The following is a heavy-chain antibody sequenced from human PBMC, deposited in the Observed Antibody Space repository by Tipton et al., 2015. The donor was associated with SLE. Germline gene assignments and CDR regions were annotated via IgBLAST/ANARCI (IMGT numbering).Heavy chain of an antibody. Sequence: LSLTCTVSGGSISSYYWSWIRQPPGKGLEWIGYIYYSGSTNYNPSLKSRVTISVDTSKNQFSLKLSSVTAADTAVYYCARQGGEWLFYYYGMDVWGQGTTVTVS. CDR1: GGSISSYY. CDR2: IYYSGST. V-gene: IGHV4-59*08. D-gene: IGHD3-3*01. CDR3: ARQGGEWLFYYYGMDV. J-gene: IGHJ6*02.